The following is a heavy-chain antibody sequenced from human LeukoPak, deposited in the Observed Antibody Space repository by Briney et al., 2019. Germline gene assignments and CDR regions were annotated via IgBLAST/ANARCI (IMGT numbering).Heavy chain of an antibody. V-gene: IGHV1-2*02. CDR2: INPNSGGT. CDR1: GYTFTGYY. Sequence: GASVKVSCKASGYTFTGYYMHWVRQAPGQGLEWMGWINPNSGGTNYAQKFQGRVTMTRDTSISTAYMELSRLRSDDTAVYYCAREGRHSSSWYVYYYYMDVWGKGTTVTVSS. J-gene: IGHJ6*03. CDR3: AREGRHSSSWYVYYYYMDV. D-gene: IGHD6-13*01.